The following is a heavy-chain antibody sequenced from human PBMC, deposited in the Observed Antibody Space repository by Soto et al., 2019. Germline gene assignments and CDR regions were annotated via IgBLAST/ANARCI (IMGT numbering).Heavy chain of an antibody. CDR3: ARLYGSRGPFDY. V-gene: IGHV4-34*01. CDR1: GGSFSGYY. Sequence: QVQLQQWGAGLLKPSETLSLTCAVYGGSFSGYYWSWIRQPPGKGLEWIGEMKHSGSTNYNPSLKSRVXXXVXTSKTQFSLKLSSVTAADTAVYYCARLYGSRGPFDYWGQGTLVTVSS. D-gene: IGHD6-13*01. CDR2: MKHSGST. J-gene: IGHJ4*02.